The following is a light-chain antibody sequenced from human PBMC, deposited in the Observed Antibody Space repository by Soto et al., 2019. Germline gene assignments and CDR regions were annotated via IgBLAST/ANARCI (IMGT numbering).Light chain of an antibody. J-gene: IGKJ3*01. CDR1: QSVSSSY. CDR2: GAS. V-gene: IGKV3-20*01. Sequence: EIVLTQSPGTLSLSPGERATLSCRASQSVSSSYLAWYQQKPGQAPRLLIYGASSRATGIPDRFSGSGSGTDFTLNISRLEPEDFAVYYCQQYGSEPGFTVGPGTKVDIK. CDR3: QQYGSEPGFT.